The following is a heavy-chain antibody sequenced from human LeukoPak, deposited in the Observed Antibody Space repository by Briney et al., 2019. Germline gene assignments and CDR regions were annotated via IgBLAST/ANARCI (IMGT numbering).Heavy chain of an antibody. CDR2: IGSSSSNYI. J-gene: IGHJ4*02. CDR1: GFTFSTYN. Sequence: GGSLRLSCAASGFTFSTYNMNWVRQAPGQRLEWVSSIGSSSSNYIYYADSVKGRFAISRDNAKNLMFLQMNSLRADDTAVYYCARAIAVAGEDDYWGQGTLVTVSS. CDR3: ARAIAVAGEDDY. D-gene: IGHD6-19*01. V-gene: IGHV3-21*01.